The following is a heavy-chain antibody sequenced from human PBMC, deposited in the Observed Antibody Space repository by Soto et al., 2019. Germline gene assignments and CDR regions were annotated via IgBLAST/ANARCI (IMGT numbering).Heavy chain of an antibody. CDR1: GYTFAICY. V-gene: IGHV1-46*01. J-gene: IGHJ6*02. Sequence: ASVKVSCKASGYTFAICYMHWVRQAPGQGLEWMGIINPSGGSTSYAQKFQGRVTMTRDTSTSTVYMELSSLRSEDTAVYYCAREYYYDSSGYYPPYYYYYGMDVWGQGTTVTVSS. D-gene: IGHD3-22*01. CDR2: INPSGGST. CDR3: AREYYYDSSGYYPPYYYYYGMDV.